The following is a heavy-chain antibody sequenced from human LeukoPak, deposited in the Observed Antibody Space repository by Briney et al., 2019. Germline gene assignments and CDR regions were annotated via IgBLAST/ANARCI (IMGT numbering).Heavy chain of an antibody. CDR1: GGSISSYY. J-gene: IGHJ4*02. Sequence: SETLSLTCTVSGGSISSYYWSWIRQPAGKGLEWIGRIYTSGSTNYNPSLKSRVTMSVDTSKNQFSLKLSSVTAADTAVYYRAKEIHNLGYCSTTSCYHDYWGQGTLVTVSS. CDR3: AKEIHNLGYCSTTSCYHDY. V-gene: IGHV4-4*07. CDR2: IYTSGST. D-gene: IGHD2-2*01.